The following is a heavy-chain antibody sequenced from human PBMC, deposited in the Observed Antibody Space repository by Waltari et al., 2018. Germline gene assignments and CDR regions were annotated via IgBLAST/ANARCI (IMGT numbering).Heavy chain of an antibody. CDR1: GFTFSSYW. J-gene: IGHJ4*02. CDR2: GNRDGSTT. Sequence: EVQLVESGGGLVQPGGSLRLSCAASGFTFSSYWMSWVRQAPGKGLVWGSRGNRDGSTTTYADSVRGRFTISRDNAKNTLYLQMNSLRVEDTAVYYCARVGSWYLDSRDHFDNWGQGTLVTVSS. D-gene: IGHD6-13*01. V-gene: IGHV3-74*01. CDR3: ARVGSWYLDSRDHFDN.